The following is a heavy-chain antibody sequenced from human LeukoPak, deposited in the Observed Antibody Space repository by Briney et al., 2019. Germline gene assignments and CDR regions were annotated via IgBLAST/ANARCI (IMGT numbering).Heavy chain of an antibody. Sequence: GGSLRLSCAASGFTFSSYSMNWVRQAPGKGLEWVSSISSSSSYIYYADSVKGRFTISRDNSKNTLYLQMNSLRAEDTAVYYCAKEGSSRDYWVPYYYYGMDVWGQGTTVTVSS. CDR3: AKEGSSRDYWVPYYYYGMDV. CDR1: GFTFSSYS. V-gene: IGHV3-21*04. J-gene: IGHJ6*02. D-gene: IGHD4-17*01. CDR2: ISSSSSYI.